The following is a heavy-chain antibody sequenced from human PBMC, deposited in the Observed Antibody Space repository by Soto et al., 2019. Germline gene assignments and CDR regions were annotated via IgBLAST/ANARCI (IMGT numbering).Heavy chain of an antibody. CDR3: ARDKSSSSAGIDY. V-gene: IGHV4-59*01. CDR2: IYYSGST. Sequence: PSETLSLTCTVSGGSISSYYWSRIRQPPGKGLEWIGYIYYSGSTNYNPSLKSRVTISVDTSKNQFSLKLSSVTAADTAVYYCARDKSSSSAGIDYWGQGTMVTV. CDR1: GGSISSYY. J-gene: IGHJ4*02. D-gene: IGHD6-6*01.